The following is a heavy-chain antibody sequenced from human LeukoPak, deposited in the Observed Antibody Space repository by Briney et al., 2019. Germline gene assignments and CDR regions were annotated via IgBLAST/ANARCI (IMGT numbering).Heavy chain of an antibody. Sequence: GRSLRLSCAASGFTSSSYAMHWVRQAPGKGLEWVAVISYDGSNKYYADSVKGRFTISRDNSKYTLYLQMNSLRAEDTAVYYCARDRSSSWYESHAFDIWGQGTMVTVSS. CDR1: GFTSSSYA. D-gene: IGHD6-13*01. J-gene: IGHJ3*02. CDR2: ISYDGSNK. V-gene: IGHV3-30*04. CDR3: ARDRSSSWYESHAFDI.